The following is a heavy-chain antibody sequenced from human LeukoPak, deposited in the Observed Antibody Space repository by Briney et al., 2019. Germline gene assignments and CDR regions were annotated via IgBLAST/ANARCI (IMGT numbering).Heavy chain of an antibody. J-gene: IGHJ4*02. CDR2: ISSRDRTT. D-gene: IGHD2-8*01. CDR1: GFTFSDYE. Sequence: GGALRLSCAAPGFTFSDYEINWVRQAPGKGLEWVSYISSRDRTTYYADSVTGRFTISRDNSKNTLYLQMNSLRAEDTAVYYCAKDQGVNFFDYWGQGTLVTVSS. CDR3: AKDQGVNFFDY. V-gene: IGHV3-48*03.